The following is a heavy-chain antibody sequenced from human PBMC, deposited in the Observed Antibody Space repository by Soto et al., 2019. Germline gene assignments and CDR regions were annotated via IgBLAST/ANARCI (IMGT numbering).Heavy chain of an antibody. J-gene: IGHJ5*02. CDR1: GVIFSSYC. CDR2: IWYDGSNT. CDR3: AKSIAVATGWLDP. Sequence: LIPSCAASGVIFSSYCMHWVRQAPGKGLEWVAGIWYDGSNTFYSDAVKGRFSISRDNSKNTVDLQMNSLRAEDTAVYYCAKSIAVATGWLDPWGQGIQVTVSS. V-gene: IGHV3-33*06. D-gene: IGHD6-19*01.